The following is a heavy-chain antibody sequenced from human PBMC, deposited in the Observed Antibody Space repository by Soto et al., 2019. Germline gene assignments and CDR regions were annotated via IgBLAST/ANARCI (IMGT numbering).Heavy chain of an antibody. CDR1: GFSLKTGGAG. V-gene: IGHV2-5*01. CDR3: AHRGYGDYPRDNWFDP. D-gene: IGHD4-17*01. CDR2: IYWNEDK. J-gene: IGHJ5*02. Sequence: QITLKESGPTLVKPTQTLTLTCTFSGFSLKTGGAGVGWIRQPPGEALEWLAVIYWNEDKRYSPSLKTRLTITKDTSKNQVVLTMTNMDPVDTATYYCAHRGYGDYPRDNWFDPWGQGTLVIVSS.